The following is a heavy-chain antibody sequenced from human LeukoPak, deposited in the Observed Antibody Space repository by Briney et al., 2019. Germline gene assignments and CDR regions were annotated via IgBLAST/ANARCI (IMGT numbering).Heavy chain of an antibody. V-gene: IGHV3-30*04. CDR3: ARRQRLLWSGELLRDDYYGMDV. J-gene: IGHJ6*04. CDR1: GSTFSSY. D-gene: IGHD3-10*01. CDR2: ISYDGSNK. Sequence: GGSLRLSCAASGSTFSSYVHWVRQAPGKGLEWVAVISYDGSNKYYADSVKGRFTISRDSSKNTLYLQMNSLRAEDTAVYYCARRQRLLWSGELLRDDYYGMDVWGKGTTVTVSS.